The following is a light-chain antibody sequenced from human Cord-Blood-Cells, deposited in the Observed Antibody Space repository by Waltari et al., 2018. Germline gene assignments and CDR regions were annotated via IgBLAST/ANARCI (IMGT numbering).Light chain of an antibody. Sequence: EIVMTQSPATLSVSPGERATLSCRGSQSVSSNFAWYQQKPGQAPRLLIYGASTRATGIPARFSGSGSGTEFTLTISSLQSEDFAVYYCQQYNNWWTFGQGTKVEIK. V-gene: IGKV3-15*01. CDR2: GAS. CDR1: QSVSSN. CDR3: QQYNNWWT. J-gene: IGKJ1*01.